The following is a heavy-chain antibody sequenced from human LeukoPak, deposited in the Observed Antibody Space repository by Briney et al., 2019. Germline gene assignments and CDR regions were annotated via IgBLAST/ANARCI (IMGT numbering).Heavy chain of an antibody. CDR2: ISSSSSYI. CDR1: GFTFSSYS. Sequence: GGSLRLSCAASGFTFSSYSMNWVRQAPGKGLEWVSSISSSSSYIYYADSVKGRFTISRDNAKNSLYLQMNSLRAEDTAVYYCAKDDLWFGELLSPFDYWGQGTLVTVSS. J-gene: IGHJ4*02. CDR3: AKDDLWFGELLSPFDY. V-gene: IGHV3-21*04. D-gene: IGHD3-10*01.